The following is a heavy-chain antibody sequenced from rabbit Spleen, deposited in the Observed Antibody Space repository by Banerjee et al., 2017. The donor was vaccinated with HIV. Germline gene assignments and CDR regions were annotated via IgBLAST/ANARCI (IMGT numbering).Heavy chain of an antibody. CDR3: ARDTGSSFSTYGMDL. D-gene: IGHD8-1*01. V-gene: IGHV1S45*01. CDR1: GFSFSSSYW. Sequence: EESGGGLVQPEGSLTLTCTASGFSFSSSYWICWVRQAPGKGLEWIACIYAGSSGSTYYASWAKGRFTCSKTSSTTVTLQMTSLTAADTATYFCARDTGSSFSTYGMDLWGQGTL. J-gene: IGHJ6*01. CDR2: IYAGSSGST.